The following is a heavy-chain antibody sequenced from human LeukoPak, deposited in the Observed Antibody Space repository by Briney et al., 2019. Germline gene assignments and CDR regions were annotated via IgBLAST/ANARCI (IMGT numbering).Heavy chain of an antibody. D-gene: IGHD5-12*01. J-gene: IGHJ4*02. V-gene: IGHV3-74*01. Sequence: QPGGSLRLSCAASGFTFSSYWMRWVRQAPGKGLVWVSRINSDGSSTSYADSVKGRFTISRDNAKNTLYLQMNSLRAEDTAVYYCARDMMATLAADYWGQGTLVTVSS. CDR3: ARDMMATLAADY. CDR1: GFTFSSYW. CDR2: INSDGSST.